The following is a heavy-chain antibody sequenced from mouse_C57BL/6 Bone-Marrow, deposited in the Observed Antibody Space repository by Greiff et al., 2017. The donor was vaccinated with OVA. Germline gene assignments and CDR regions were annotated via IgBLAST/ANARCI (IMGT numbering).Heavy chain of an antibody. D-gene: IGHD2-4*01. Sequence: VQLQQSGPELVKPGASVKISCKASGYAFSSSWMNWVKQRPGKGLEWIGRIYPGDGDTNYNGKFKGKATLTADKSSSTAYMQLSSLTSEDSAFYFCAREDDYDWYFDVWGTGTTVTVSS. J-gene: IGHJ1*03. CDR3: AREDDYDWYFDV. V-gene: IGHV1-82*01. CDR2: IYPGDGDT. CDR1: GYAFSSSW.